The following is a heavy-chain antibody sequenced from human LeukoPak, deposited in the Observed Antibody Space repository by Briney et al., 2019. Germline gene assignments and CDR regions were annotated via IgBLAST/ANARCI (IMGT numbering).Heavy chain of an antibody. CDR2: IYSGGST. V-gene: IGHV3-53*01. Sequence: PGGSLRLSCAASGFTFSSNYMSWVRQAPGKGLEWVSVIYSGGSTYYSDSVRGRFTISRDNSKNTLYLQMNSLRAEDTAVYYCARVGDSGSPDYWGQGTLVTVSS. CDR3: ARVGDSGSPDY. J-gene: IGHJ4*02. CDR1: GFTFSSNY. D-gene: IGHD3-22*01.